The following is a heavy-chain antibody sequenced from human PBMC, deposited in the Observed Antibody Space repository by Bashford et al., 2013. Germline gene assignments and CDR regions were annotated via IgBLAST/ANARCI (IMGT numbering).Heavy chain of an antibody. D-gene: IGHD3-22*01. CDR3: VRTRGFYYGTFDH. Sequence: GGSLRLSCAASGFRFSDYYMDWVRQAPGKGLEWVGRIRNGANGDGTQYAASLTGRFTISRDDLKQTLYLEMNSLKAEDTAFYYCVRTRGFYYGTFDHWGQGALVTVSS. J-gene: IGHJ4*02. V-gene: IGHV3-72*01. CDR2: IRNGANGDGT. CDR1: GFRFSDYY.